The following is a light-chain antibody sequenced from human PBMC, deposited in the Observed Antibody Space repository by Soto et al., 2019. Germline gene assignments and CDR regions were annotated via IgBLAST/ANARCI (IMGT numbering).Light chain of an antibody. Sequence: EIVLSQSPVTLSLSPGERATLSCRASQSVTNSLAWYQQKPGQAPRLLVYDASNRATGIPTRFSGSGSGTDFTLTISNLEPEDFAVYYCQQHISWPLTFGGGTKVAI. CDR1: QSVTNS. CDR2: DAS. V-gene: IGKV3-11*01. CDR3: QQHISWPLT. J-gene: IGKJ4*01.